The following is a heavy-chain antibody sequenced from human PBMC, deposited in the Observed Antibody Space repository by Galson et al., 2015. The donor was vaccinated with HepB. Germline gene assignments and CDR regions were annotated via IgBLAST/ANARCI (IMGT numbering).Heavy chain of an antibody. CDR3: AKSLSGIVGATGYCDALDI. CDR2: ISYDGSNK. CDR1: GFTFSSYA. D-gene: IGHD1-26*01. Sequence: SLRLSCAASGFTFSSYAMHWVRQAPGKGLEWVAVISYDGSNKYYADSVKGRFTISRDNSKNTLYLQMNSLRAEDTAVYYCAKSLSGIVGATGYCDALDIWGQGTMVTVAS. J-gene: IGHJ3*02. V-gene: IGHV3-30-3*01.